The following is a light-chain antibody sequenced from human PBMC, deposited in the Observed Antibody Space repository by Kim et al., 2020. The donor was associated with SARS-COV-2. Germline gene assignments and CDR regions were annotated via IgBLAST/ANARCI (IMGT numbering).Light chain of an antibody. CDR2: QDT. CDR3: QAWDSSTGV. Sequence: SVSPGQTASITCSGDKLGDKYACWYQQKPGQSPVLVIYQDTKRPSGIPERFSGSNSGNTATLTISGTQAMDEADYYCQAWDSSTGVFGTGTKVTVL. V-gene: IGLV3-1*01. J-gene: IGLJ1*01. CDR1: KLGDKY.